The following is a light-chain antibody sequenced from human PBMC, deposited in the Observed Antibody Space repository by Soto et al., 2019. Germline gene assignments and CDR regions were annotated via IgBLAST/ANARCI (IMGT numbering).Light chain of an antibody. CDR1: SSNIGSNY. V-gene: IGLV1-51*02. CDR2: ENN. CDR3: ATWDSSLSAGV. Sequence: QSVLTQPPSVSAAPGQKVSISCSGSSSNIGSNYVSWFQQLPGTAPKLLIYENNKRPSGIPDRFSGSKSGTSATLGITGLQTGDEADYYCATWDSSLSAGVFGGGTQLTVL. J-gene: IGLJ3*02.